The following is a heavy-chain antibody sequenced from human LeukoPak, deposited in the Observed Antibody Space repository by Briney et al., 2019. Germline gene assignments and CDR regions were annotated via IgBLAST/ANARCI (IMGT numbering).Heavy chain of an antibody. D-gene: IGHD3-10*01. V-gene: IGHV1-69*06. CDR1: GGTFSSHA. Sequence: GASVKVSCKASGGTFSSHAISWVRQAPGQGLEWMGGIIPIFGTANYAQKFQGRVTITADKSTSTAYMELSSLRSEDTAVYYCARRPNHYGSGSYYRYYFDYWGQGILVTVSS. CDR2: IIPIFGTA. CDR3: ARRPNHYGSGSYYRYYFDY. J-gene: IGHJ4*02.